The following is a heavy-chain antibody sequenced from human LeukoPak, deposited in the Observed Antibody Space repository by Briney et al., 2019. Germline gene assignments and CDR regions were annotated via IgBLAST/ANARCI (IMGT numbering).Heavy chain of an antibody. J-gene: IGHJ4*02. CDR1: GFTVSSNY. CDR2: IYSGGST. CDR3: ASSLAVAGHFDY. D-gene: IGHD6-19*01. Sequence: GGPLRLSCAASGFTVSSNYMSWVRQAPGKGLEWVSVIYSGGSTYYADSVKGRFTISRDNSKNTLYLQMNSLRAEDTAVYYCASSLAVAGHFDYWGQGTLVTVSS. V-gene: IGHV3-66*01.